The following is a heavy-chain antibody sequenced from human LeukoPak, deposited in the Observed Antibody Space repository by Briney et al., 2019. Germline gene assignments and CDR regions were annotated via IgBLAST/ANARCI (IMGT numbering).Heavy chain of an antibody. Sequence: GGSLRLSCAASGFTFSSSGMHWVRQAPGKGLEWVAFIRFDGSNKYYADSVKGRFTISRDNAKNSLYLQMNSLRAEDTALYYCARDLAGTYYYYYMDVWGKGTTVTVSS. CDR1: GFTFSSSG. CDR3: ARDLAGTYYYYYMDV. CDR2: IRFDGSNK. V-gene: IGHV3-30*02. D-gene: IGHD6-19*01. J-gene: IGHJ6*03.